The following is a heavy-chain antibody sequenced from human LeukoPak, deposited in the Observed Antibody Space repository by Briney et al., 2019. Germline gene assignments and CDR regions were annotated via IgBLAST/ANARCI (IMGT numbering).Heavy chain of an antibody. CDR3: AKVRRDGYNSVFDAFDI. CDR1: GFTFSSYG. V-gene: IGHV3-30*18. CDR2: ISYDGSNK. D-gene: IGHD5-24*01. J-gene: IGHJ3*02. Sequence: PGGSLRLSCAASGFTFSSYGMHWVRQAPGKGLEWVAVISYDGSNKYYADSVKGRFTISRDNSKNTLYLQMNSLRAEDTAVYYCAKVRRDGYNSVFDAFDIWGQGTMVTVSS.